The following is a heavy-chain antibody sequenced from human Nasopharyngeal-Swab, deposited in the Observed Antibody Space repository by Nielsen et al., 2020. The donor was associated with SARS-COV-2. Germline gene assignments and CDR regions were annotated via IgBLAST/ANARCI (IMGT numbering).Heavy chain of an antibody. V-gene: IGHV7-4-1*02. CDR2: ISTKTGAP. J-gene: IGHJ4*02. CDR1: GYTFTSNV. Sequence: ASVKVSCKASGYTFTSNVLYWVRQAPGQGPEYIGWISTKTGAPTYAQAFTGRFVISLDTSVSTTYLQISSLKADDTAVYYCARENQEYANIWIDYWGQGTQVTVSS. D-gene: IGHD1-1*01. CDR3: ARENQEYANIWIDY.